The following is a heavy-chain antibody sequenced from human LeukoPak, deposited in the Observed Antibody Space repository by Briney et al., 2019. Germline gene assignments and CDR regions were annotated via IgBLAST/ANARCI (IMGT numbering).Heavy chain of an antibody. CDR2: ISYDGSNK. CDR3: AKGGNIVVVPVFFDY. D-gene: IGHD2-2*01. Sequence: GGSLRLSCAAPGFTFRSHGMHWVRQAPGKGLEWVAVISYDGSNKHYADSVKGRFTISRDNSKSTLYLQMNSLRSEDTAVYYCAKGGNIVVVPVFFDYWGQGALVTVSS. V-gene: IGHV3-30*18. CDR1: GFTFRSHG. J-gene: IGHJ4*02.